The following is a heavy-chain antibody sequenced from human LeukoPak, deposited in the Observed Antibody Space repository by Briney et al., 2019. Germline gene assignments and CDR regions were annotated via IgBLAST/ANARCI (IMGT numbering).Heavy chain of an antibody. V-gene: IGHV1-2*02. CDR1: GYTFTAYY. J-gene: IGHJ4*02. CDR3: ARAGDWYFDY. CDR2: INPNSGGT. D-gene: IGHD2-21*02. Sequence: ASVKVSCKASGYTFTAYYMHWVRQAPGQGLEWMGWINPNSGGTNYAQKFQGRVTMTRDTFISTAYMELSRLRSNDTAVYYCARAGDWYFDYWGQGTLVTVSS.